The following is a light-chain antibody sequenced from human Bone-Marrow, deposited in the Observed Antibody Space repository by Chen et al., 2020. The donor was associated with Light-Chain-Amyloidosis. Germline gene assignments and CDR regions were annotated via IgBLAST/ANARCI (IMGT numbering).Light chain of an antibody. V-gene: IGLV3-21*02. CDR3: QVWDRSSDRPV. CDR1: NIGSTS. Sequence: SYVLTQPSSASVAPGQTATTAGGGNNIGSTSVHWYQQTPGQAPLLVVYDDSDRPSGIPERLSGSNSGNTATLTISRVEAGDEADYYCQVWDRSSDRPVFGGGTKLTVL. CDR2: DDS. J-gene: IGLJ3*02.